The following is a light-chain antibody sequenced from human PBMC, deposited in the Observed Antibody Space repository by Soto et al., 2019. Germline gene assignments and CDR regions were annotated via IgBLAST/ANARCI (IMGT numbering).Light chain of an antibody. Sequence: EIVMTQSPATLSLSPGERATLSCRASQSVSSNLAWYQQKPGQAPRLLIYCASTRATGIPARFSCSGSGTEFTLTISSLQSEDFAVYYCQQYNNWPPLAFGQGTKVEIK. CDR1: QSVSSN. J-gene: IGKJ1*01. V-gene: IGKV3-15*01. CDR2: CAS. CDR3: QQYNNWPPLA.